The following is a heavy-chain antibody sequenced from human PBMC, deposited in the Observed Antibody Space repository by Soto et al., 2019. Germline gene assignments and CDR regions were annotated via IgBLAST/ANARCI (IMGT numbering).Heavy chain of an antibody. CDR1: GGTFSSYA. D-gene: IGHD6-13*01. CDR2: IIPIFGTA. Sequence: SVKVSCKASGGTFSSYAISWVRQAPGQGLEWMGVIIPIFGTANYAQKFQGRVTITADESTSTAYMELSSLRSEDTAVYYCARASRIAAAGTLPYYYGMDVWGQGTTVTVSS. V-gene: IGHV1-69*13. J-gene: IGHJ6*02. CDR3: ARASRIAAAGTLPYYYGMDV.